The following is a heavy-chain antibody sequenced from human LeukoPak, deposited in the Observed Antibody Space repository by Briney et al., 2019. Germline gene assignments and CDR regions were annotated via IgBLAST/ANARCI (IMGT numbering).Heavy chain of an antibody. Sequence: ASVKVSCKASGHTFNSYYMNWVRQAPGQGLEWMGIINPSGDTTTYAQRFQGRVNMTRDMSTRTVYMELSSLRSEDTAVYYCARVQITMIVVVTPGAFDIWGQGTMVTVSS. J-gene: IGHJ3*02. V-gene: IGHV1-46*02. D-gene: IGHD3-22*01. CDR2: INPSGDTT. CDR1: GHTFNSYY. CDR3: ARVQITMIVVVTPGAFDI.